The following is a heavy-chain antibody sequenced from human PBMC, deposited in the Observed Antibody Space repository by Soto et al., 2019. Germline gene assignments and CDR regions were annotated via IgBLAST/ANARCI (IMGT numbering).Heavy chain of an antibody. J-gene: IGHJ4*02. CDR1: GDSISSSQW. CDR3: ARGANHFDF. V-gene: IGHV4-4*02. Sequence: PSETLSLTCTVSGDSISSSQWWNWVRQPPGRGLEWIGEVYHTGTANYSPSLKSRVTISVDKSKNQFSLKLSSVTAADTAVYYCARGANHFDFWGQGAQVTVSS. CDR2: VYHTGTA.